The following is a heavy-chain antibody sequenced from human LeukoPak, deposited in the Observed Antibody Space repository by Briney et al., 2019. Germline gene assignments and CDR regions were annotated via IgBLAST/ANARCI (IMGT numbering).Heavy chain of an antibody. CDR3: ARHPPMGDSSGYRDS. D-gene: IGHD3-22*01. Sequence: PSETLSLTCAVSDYSISSGYYWGWIRQPPGKGLEWIGTIYHSGSTYYNPSLKSRVTISVDTSKNQFSLKLSSVTAADTAVYYCARHPPMGDSSGYRDSWGQGTLVTVSS. CDR2: IYHSGST. CDR1: DYSISSGYY. V-gene: IGHV4-38-2*01. J-gene: IGHJ4*02.